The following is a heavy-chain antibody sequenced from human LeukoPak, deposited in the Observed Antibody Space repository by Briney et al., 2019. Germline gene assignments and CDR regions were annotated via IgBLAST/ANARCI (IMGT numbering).Heavy chain of an antibody. CDR2: ISGSGGST. V-gene: IGHV3-23*01. D-gene: IGHD6-19*01. Sequence: PGGSLRLSCAASGFTFSSYGMSWVRQAPGEGLGWVSGISGSGGSTNYADSVKGRFTISRDNSKNTLFLQMNTLRAEDTAVYYCTGGGWSTDAFDIWGQGTMVTVSS. J-gene: IGHJ3*02. CDR1: GFTFSSYG. CDR3: TGGGWSTDAFDI.